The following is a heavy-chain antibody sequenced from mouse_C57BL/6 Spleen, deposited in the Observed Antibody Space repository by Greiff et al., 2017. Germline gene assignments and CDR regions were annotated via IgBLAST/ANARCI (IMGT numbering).Heavy chain of an antibody. Sequence: VQLQQSGPELVKPGASVKISCKASGYTFTDYYMNWVKQSHGKSLEWIGDINPNNGGTSYNQKFKGKATLTVDKYSSTAYLELRSLTSEDSAVYYCARSDGNYPYFDYWGQGTTLTVSS. CDR1: GYTFTDYY. CDR2: INPNNGGT. CDR3: ARSDGNYPYFDY. V-gene: IGHV1-26*01. J-gene: IGHJ2*01. D-gene: IGHD2-1*01.